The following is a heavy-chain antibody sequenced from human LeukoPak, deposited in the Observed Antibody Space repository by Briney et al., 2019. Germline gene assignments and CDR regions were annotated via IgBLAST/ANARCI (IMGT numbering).Heavy chain of an antibody. D-gene: IGHD1-26*01. V-gene: IGHV1-18*01. CDR3: ARARYREINYAYAGGFYYMDV. CDR1: GYTFTNYG. CDR2: ISAYNGNT. J-gene: IGHJ6*03. Sequence: ASVKVSCKASGYTFTNYGISWVRQAPGQGLEWMGWISAYNGNTHYAQNLQGRVTMTTDTSTSTAYMELKSLRSDDTAVYYCARARYREINYAYAGGFYYMDVWGKGTTVTVSS.